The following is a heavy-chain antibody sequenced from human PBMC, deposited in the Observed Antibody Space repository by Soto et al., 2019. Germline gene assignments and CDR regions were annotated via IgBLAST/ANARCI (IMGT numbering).Heavy chain of an antibody. D-gene: IGHD1-26*01. CDR3: AKDGASGSYPPYYYFGMDV. J-gene: IGHJ6*02. Sequence: EVQLLESGGGLVQPGGSLRLSCAASGFTFSSYAMSWVRQAPGKGLEWVSSISGRGGNAYYADSVKGRFSTSRDNSKNTLRLQMTDLRAADTAVYYCAKDGASGSYPPYYYFGMDVWGQGTTVTVSS. CDR2: ISGRGGNA. V-gene: IGHV3-23*01. CDR1: GFTFSSYA.